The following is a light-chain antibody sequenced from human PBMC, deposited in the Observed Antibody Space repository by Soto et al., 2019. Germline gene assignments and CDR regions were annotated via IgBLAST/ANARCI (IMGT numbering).Light chain of an antibody. Sequence: EIVLTQSPGTLSLSPGSRCNLSCRASQSVSSSYLAWYQQKPGQAPRLLIYGASTRATGTPDRFYGSGSGTDFTLTIYRLETEDFAVYYCHQYGSSPQTFGQGTKVDIK. J-gene: IGKJ1*01. CDR2: GAS. V-gene: IGKV3-20*01. CDR1: QSVSSSY. CDR3: HQYGSSPQT.